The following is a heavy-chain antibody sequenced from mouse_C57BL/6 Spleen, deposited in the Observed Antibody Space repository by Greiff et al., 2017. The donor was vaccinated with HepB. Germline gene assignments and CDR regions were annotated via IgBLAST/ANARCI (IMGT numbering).Heavy chain of an antibody. J-gene: IGHJ3*01. Sequence: QVQLQQPGAELVKPGASVKLSCKASGYTFTSYWMHWVKQRPGRGLEWIGRIDPNSGGTKYNEKFKSKATLTVDKPSSTAYMQISSLTSEDSAVYYCARSGDYDAWFAYWGQGTLVTVSA. CDR2: IDPNSGGT. CDR1: GYTFTSYW. CDR3: ARSGDYDAWFAY. V-gene: IGHV1-72*01. D-gene: IGHD2-4*01.